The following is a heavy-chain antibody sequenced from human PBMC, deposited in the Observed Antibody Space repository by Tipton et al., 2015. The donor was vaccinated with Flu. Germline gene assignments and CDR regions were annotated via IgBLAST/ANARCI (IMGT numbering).Heavy chain of an antibody. CDR3: ARDSGITAMVSLDYFSGMDV. Sequence: VQLVQSGAEVKKPGASVKVSCKASGYTFTSYGISWVRQAPGQGLEWMGWISAYNGNTNYAQKLQGRVTMTTDTSTSTAYMELRSLRSDDTAVYYCARDSGITAMVSLDYFSGMDVWGQGTAVTVSS. V-gene: IGHV1-18*01. D-gene: IGHD5-18*01. CDR1: GYTFTSYG. CDR2: ISAYNGNT. J-gene: IGHJ6*02.